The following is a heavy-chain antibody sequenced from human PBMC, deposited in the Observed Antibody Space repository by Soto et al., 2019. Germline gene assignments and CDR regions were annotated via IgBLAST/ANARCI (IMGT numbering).Heavy chain of an antibody. V-gene: IGHV4-61*01. CDR3: ARRTVITGLNDY. D-gene: IGHD3-22*01. Sequence: SETLSLTCTVSGGSVSSGNFYWVWIRQPPGKALEWIGYIYYNGNTNYNPSLKSRVTISLDTSKNQFSLKLSSVTAADTAVYYCARRTVITGLNDYWGQGTLVTVSS. J-gene: IGHJ4*02. CDR2: IYYNGNT. CDR1: GGSVSSGNFY.